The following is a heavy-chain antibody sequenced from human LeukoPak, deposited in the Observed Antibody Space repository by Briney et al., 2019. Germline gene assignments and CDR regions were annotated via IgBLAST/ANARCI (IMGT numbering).Heavy chain of an antibody. CDR1: GFTVSSNY. CDR3: SKMIYPAHAFDI. V-gene: IGHV3-66*01. Sequence: GGSLRLSCAASGFTVSSNYVGWVRQAPGKGLEWVSVTYSNGNTYYADSMKDRFTVSRDNSQNTLDLQMNSLRAEDTAIYYCSKMIYPAHAFDIWGQGTMVTVSS. D-gene: IGHD2/OR15-2a*01. CDR2: TYSNGNT. J-gene: IGHJ3*02.